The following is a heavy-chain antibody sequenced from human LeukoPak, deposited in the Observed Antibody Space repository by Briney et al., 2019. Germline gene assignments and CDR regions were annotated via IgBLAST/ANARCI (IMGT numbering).Heavy chain of an antibody. CDR3: AKESSGGWYFDY. CDR2: ISGSGGST. D-gene: IGHD6-19*01. CDR1: GFIFSNYA. J-gene: IGHJ4*02. V-gene: IGHV3-23*01. Sequence: PGGSLRLSCVASGFIFSNYAMTWVRQGPGQGLEWVSAISGSGGSTYYADSVKGRFTISRDNSKNSLYLQMNSLRAEDTAVYYCAKESSGGWYFDYWGQGTLVTVSS.